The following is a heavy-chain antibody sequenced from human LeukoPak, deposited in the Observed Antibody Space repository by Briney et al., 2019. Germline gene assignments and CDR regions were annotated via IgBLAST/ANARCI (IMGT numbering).Heavy chain of an antibody. Sequence: GGSLRLSCAASEFSVGSNYMTWVRQAPGKGLEWVSLIYSGGSTYYADSVKGRFTISRDNSKNTLYLQMNSLRAEDTAVYYCARESGVATTFDYWGQGTLVTVSS. CDR2: IYSGGST. CDR1: EFSVGSNY. J-gene: IGHJ4*02. D-gene: IGHD5-12*01. CDR3: ARESGVATTFDY. V-gene: IGHV3-66*01.